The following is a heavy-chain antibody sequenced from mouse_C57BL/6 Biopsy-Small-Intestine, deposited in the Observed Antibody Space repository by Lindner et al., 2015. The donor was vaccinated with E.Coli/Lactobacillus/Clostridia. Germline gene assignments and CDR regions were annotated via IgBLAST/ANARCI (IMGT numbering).Heavy chain of an antibody. CDR1: GYSFTGYY. Sequence: VQLQESGPELVKPGASVKISCKASGYSFTGYYMNWVKQSPEKSLEWIGEINPSTGGTTYNQKFKARATLTVDKSSNTAYMQLKSLTSEDSAVYYCATYYYYAMDYWGQGTSVTVSS. V-gene: IGHV1-42*01. J-gene: IGHJ4*01. D-gene: IGHD1-1*01. CDR2: INPSTGGT. CDR3: ATYYYYAMDY.